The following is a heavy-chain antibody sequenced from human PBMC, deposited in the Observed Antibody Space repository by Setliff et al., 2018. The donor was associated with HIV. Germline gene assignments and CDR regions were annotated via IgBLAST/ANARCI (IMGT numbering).Heavy chain of an antibody. CDR1: GGSFSGYY. CDR2: TNHSGST. D-gene: IGHD3-3*01. Sequence: SETLSLTCAVYGGSFSGYYWSWIRQPPGKGLEWIGETNHSGSTNYNPSLKSRVAISVDTSKNQFSLKLSSVTAADTAVYYCASSGYYRAYADYWGQGTLVTVSS. J-gene: IGHJ4*02. CDR3: ASSGYYRAYADY. V-gene: IGHV4-34*01.